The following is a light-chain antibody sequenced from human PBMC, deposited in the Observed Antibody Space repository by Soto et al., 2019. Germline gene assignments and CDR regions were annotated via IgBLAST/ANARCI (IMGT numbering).Light chain of an antibody. J-gene: IGKJ1*01. CDR1: QSISSW. Sequence: DIQMTQSPSTLSASVGDRVTITCRASQSISSWLAWYQQKPGKAPKLLIYDTSSSASGVPSRFSGSGSGTEFTLTISSLPHDDVAIYYRQHYSSYWTFGQGTKVEIK. V-gene: IGKV1-5*01. CDR3: QHYSSYWT. CDR2: DTS.